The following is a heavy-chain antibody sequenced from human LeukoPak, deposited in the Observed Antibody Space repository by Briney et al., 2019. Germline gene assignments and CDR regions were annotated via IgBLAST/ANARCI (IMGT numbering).Heavy chain of an antibody. CDR2: ISSSSSYI. J-gene: IGHJ3*02. CDR3: ARGPQPGRSFDI. Sequence: PGGSLRLSCAASGFTFRSYSMNWVRQAPGKGLEWVSSISSSSSYIYYADSVKGRFTISRGNAKNSLYLQMNSLRAEDTAVYYCARGPQPGRSFDIWGQGTMVTVSS. CDR1: GFTFRSYS. V-gene: IGHV3-21*01. D-gene: IGHD1-1*01.